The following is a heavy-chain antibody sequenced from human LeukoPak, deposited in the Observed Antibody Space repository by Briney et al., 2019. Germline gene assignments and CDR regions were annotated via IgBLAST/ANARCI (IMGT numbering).Heavy chain of an antibody. CDR1: GYTFTIYY. V-gene: IGHV1-46*01. CDR3: ARDQQWLVNYWFDL. CDR2: INPSGGST. Sequence: ASVTVSFKASGYTFTIYYMHWVRQAPGQGLEWMGIINPSGGSTSYAQKFQGRVTMTRDMSTSTVYMELSSLRSEDTAVYYCARDQQWLVNYWFDLWGQGTLVSVSS. J-gene: IGHJ5*02. D-gene: IGHD6-19*01.